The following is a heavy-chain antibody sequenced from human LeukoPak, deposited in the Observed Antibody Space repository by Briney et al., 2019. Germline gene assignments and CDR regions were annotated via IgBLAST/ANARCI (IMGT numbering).Heavy chain of an antibody. D-gene: IGHD2-15*01. Sequence: GGSLRLSCAASGFSVNSNSMTWVRQAPGKGLEWVSLFYSGGLTYYADSVKGRFTISRDNSKNTVYLQMNSLRAGDTAVYYCARDIEGDNYFDHWGQGTLVTVSS. V-gene: IGHV3-53*01. CDR1: GFSVNSNS. CDR3: ARDIEGDNYFDH. CDR2: FYSGGLT. J-gene: IGHJ4*02.